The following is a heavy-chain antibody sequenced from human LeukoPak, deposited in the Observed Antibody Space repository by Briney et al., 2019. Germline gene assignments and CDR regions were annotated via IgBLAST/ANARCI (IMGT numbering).Heavy chain of an antibody. D-gene: IGHD3-22*01. CDR2: ISGSGGST. Sequence: QSGGSLSLSCAGSEFTFNNYAMSWVRQAPGQGLEWVSGISGSGGSTYYADSVKGRFTISRDNSKNTLYMQMNSLRAEDTAVYYCANSQGSGYYRGHMDYWGQGTLVTVSA. CDR1: EFTFNNYA. J-gene: IGHJ4*02. CDR3: ANSQGSGYYRGHMDY. V-gene: IGHV3-23*01.